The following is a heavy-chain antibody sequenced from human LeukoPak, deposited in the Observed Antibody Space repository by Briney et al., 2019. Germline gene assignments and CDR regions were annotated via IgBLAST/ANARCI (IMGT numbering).Heavy chain of an antibody. V-gene: IGHV4-34*01. Sequence: SETLSLTCVVYGGSFSVYYWSWIRQPPGKGLEWIGEVNDSGSTNYNPSLKSRVTLSVDTSKNQFSLRLSAVTAADTAVYYCARGRGIAAAIDYWGQGTLVTVSS. CDR1: GGSFSVYY. CDR3: ARGRGIAAAIDY. D-gene: IGHD6-13*01. J-gene: IGHJ4*02. CDR2: VNDSGST.